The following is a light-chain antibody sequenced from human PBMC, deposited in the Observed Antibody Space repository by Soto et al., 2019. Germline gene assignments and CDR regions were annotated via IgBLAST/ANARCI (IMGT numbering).Light chain of an antibody. CDR3: QSYDSSLSAWV. J-gene: IGLJ3*02. Sequence: QPVLTQPPSVSGAPGQRVTISCTGNSSNIGAGYDVHWYQQLPGTAPKLFIYGNNNRPSGVPDRFSGSKSGTSASLAITGLQAEDETDYYCQSYDSSLSAWVFGGGTKLTVL. CDR2: GNN. CDR1: SSNIGAGYD. V-gene: IGLV1-40*01.